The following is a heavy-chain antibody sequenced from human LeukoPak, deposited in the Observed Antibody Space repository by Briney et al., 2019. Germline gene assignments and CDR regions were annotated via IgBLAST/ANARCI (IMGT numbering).Heavy chain of an antibody. J-gene: IGHJ5*02. CDR1: GYTFTGYY. V-gene: IGHV1-2*02. CDR3: ARVFTMVRGAPRGWFDP. D-gene: IGHD3-10*01. Sequence: GASVKVSCKASGYTFTGYYMHWVRQAPGQGLEWMGWIDPNSGGTNYAQKFKGRVTMTRDTSISTAYMELSRLRSDDTAVYYCARVFTMVRGAPRGWFDPWGQGTLVTVSS. CDR2: IDPNSGGT.